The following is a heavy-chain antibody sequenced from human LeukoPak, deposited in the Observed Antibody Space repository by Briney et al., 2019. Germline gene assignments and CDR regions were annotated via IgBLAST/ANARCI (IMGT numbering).Heavy chain of an antibody. J-gene: IGHJ5*02. V-gene: IGHV4-61*02. D-gene: IGHD2-15*01. CDR1: GGSISASSFY. CDR3: ARDNCSGGSCYGWFDP. Sequence: SETLSLTCIVSGGSISASSFYWGWIRQPAGKGLEWIGRIYTSGSTNYNPSLKSRVTMSVDTSKNQFSLKLSSVTAADTAVYYCARDNCSGGSCYGWFDPWGQGTLVTVSS. CDR2: IYTSGST.